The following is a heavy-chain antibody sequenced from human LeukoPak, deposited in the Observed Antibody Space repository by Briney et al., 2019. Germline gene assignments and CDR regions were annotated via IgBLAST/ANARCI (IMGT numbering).Heavy chain of an antibody. CDR3: ARGTSITGATPIYYYYYMDV. CDR2: INPNSGGT. V-gene: IGHV1-2*02. D-gene: IGHD1-26*01. Sequence: ASVKVSCKASGYTFTGYYMHWVRQAPGQGLEWMGWINPNSGGTNYAQKFQGRVTMTRDTSISTAYMELSRLRSDDTAVYYCARGTSITGATPIYYYYYMDVWGKGTTVTVSS. CDR1: GYTFTGYY. J-gene: IGHJ6*03.